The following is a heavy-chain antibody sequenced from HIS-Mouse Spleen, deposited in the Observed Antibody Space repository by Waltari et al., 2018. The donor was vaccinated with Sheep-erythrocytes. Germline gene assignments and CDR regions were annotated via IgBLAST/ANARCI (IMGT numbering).Heavy chain of an antibody. Sequence: EVQLVESGGGLVKPGGSLSLSCAASGFPFRSYSMNWFRQAPGKGLEWVSSISSSSSYIYYADSVKGRFTISRDNAKNSLYLQMNSLRAEDTAVYYCARVASGATFDYWGQGTLVTVSS. J-gene: IGHJ4*02. CDR3: ARVASGATFDY. CDR2: ISSSSSYI. V-gene: IGHV3-21*01. D-gene: IGHD1-26*01. CDR1: GFPFRSYS.